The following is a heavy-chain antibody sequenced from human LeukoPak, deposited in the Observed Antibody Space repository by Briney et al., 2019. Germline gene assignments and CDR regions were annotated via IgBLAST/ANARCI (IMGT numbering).Heavy chain of an antibody. CDR2: IYTSGST. V-gene: IGHV4-4*07. J-gene: IGHJ4*02. D-gene: IGHD3-22*01. Sequence: TSETLSLTCTVSGGSISSYYWSWIRQPAGKGLEWIGRIYTSGSTNYNPSLKSRVTMSVDTSKNQFSLKLSSVTAADTAVYYCAREGGYDSSGYNNYWGQGTLVTVSS. CDR3: AREGGYDSSGYNNY. CDR1: GGSISSYY.